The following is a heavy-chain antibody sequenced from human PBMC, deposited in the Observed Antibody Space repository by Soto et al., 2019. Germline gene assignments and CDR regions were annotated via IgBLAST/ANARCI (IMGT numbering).Heavy chain of an antibody. J-gene: IGHJ4*02. CDR3: ARHILVTGTRGFDF. CDR1: GDSLSGTYW. CDR2: ISYSGTT. Sequence: QVQLQESGPGLVKPSETLSLTCAVSGDSLSGTYWWSWVRQAPGGGLQWIGEISYSGTTHYDPSRMSRVTISMDKSRSEFSLTWISVTAADSASYYCARHILVTGTRGFDFWGQGILVTVSS. V-gene: IGHV4-4*02. D-gene: IGHD6-19*01.